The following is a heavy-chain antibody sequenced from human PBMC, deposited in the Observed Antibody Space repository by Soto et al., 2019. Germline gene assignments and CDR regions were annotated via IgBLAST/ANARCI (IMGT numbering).Heavy chain of an antibody. CDR3: AGSSRLRTETWFDP. CDR1: GGTFSSYA. J-gene: IGHJ5*02. D-gene: IGHD6-19*01. CDR2: ITPIFGTA. V-gene: IGHV1-69*13. Sequence: SVKVSCKASGGTFSSYAISWVRQAPGQGLEWMGGITPIFGTANYAQKFQGRVTITADESTSTAYMELSSLRSEDTAVYYCAGSSRLRTETWFDPWGQGTLVTVSS.